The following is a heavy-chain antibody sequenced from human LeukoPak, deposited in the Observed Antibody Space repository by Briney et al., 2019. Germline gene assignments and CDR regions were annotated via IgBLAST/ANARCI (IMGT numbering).Heavy chain of an antibody. CDR3: AKDYSSGWYGYFDY. D-gene: IGHD6-19*01. V-gene: IGHV3-9*01. CDR2: TSWNSGSI. J-gene: IGHJ4*02. Sequence: GGSLRLSCAASGLTFDDYAMHWVRQAPGKGLEWVSGTSWNSGSIGYADSVKGRFTISRDNAKNSLYLQMNSLRAEDTALYYCAKDYSSGWYGYFDYWGQGTLVTVSS. CDR1: GLTFDDYA.